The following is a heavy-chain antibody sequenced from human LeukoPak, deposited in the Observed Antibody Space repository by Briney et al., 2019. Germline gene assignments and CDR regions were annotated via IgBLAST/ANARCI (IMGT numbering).Heavy chain of an antibody. CDR3: ARRWGYFDY. J-gene: IGHJ4*02. V-gene: IGHV4-39*01. Sequence: GSLRLSCAASGFTFSSYSMNWVRQPPGKGLEWIGNIYYDGTAYYNPSLRSRVTISVDTSKNQFSLKLTSVTAADTAVYYCARRWGYFDYWGQGTLVTVSS. CDR1: GFTFSSYSMN. CDR2: IYYDGTA. D-gene: IGHD7-27*01.